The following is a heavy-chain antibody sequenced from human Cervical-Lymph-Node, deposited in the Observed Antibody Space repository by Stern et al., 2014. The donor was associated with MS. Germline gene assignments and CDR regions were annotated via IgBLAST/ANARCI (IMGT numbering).Heavy chain of an antibody. CDR3: ARFYSSSSFADAFDI. Sequence: ESGPALVKPTQTLTLTCTFSGFSLTPSGMCVSWIRQPPGKALEXLAVIDWDDDKSYNTSLKTRLTISKDTSKNQVVLTMTNMDPVDTATYYCARFYSSSSFADAFDIWGQGTMVTVSS. V-gene: IGHV2-70*01. CDR2: IDWDDDK. J-gene: IGHJ3*02. D-gene: IGHD6-6*01. CDR1: GFSLTPSGMC.